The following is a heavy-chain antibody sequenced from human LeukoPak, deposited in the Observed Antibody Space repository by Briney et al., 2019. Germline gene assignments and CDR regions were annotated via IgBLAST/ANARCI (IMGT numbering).Heavy chain of an antibody. CDR2: ISSSSSTI. CDR1: GFTFSSYS. J-gene: IGHJ3*02. CDR3: ARDRIAEGDYDILTGYYISTHPGAFDI. D-gene: IGHD3-9*01. V-gene: IGHV3-48*01. Sequence: PGGSLRLSCAASGFTFSSYSMNWVRQAPGKGLEWVSYISSSSSTIYYADSVKGRFTISRDNSKNTLYLQMNSLRAEDTAVYYCARDRIAEGDYDILTGYYISTHPGAFDIWGQGTMVTVSS.